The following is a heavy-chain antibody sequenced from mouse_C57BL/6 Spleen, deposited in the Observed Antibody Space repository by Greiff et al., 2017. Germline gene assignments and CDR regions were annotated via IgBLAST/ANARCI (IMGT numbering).Heavy chain of an antibody. CDR1: GYSFTSGW. J-gene: IGHJ2*01. CDR3: ARGEEDYYGYYFDY. D-gene: IGHD2-14*01. CDR2: ILPNSGST. V-gene: IGHV1-64*01. Sequence: QVQLQQPGAELVKPGASVKLSCKVSGYSFTSGWLHWVKQRPAQGLEGIGMILPNSGSTNYNETFKSQATLTVDTSSSPAYMKLSSLTSEDSAIYYCARGEEDYYGYYFDYWGQGTTLTVSS.